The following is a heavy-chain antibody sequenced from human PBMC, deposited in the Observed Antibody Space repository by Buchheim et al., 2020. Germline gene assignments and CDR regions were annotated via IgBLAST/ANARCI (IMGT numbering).Heavy chain of an antibody. V-gene: IGHV1-2*04. Sequence: QVQLVQSGAEVKKPGASVKVSCKASGYTFTSYDINWVRQATGQGLEWMGWMNPNSGGTNYAQKFQGWVTMTRDTSISTAYMELSRLRSDDTAVYYCARVPSGPQGAAAFDYWGQGTL. D-gene: IGHD6-13*01. J-gene: IGHJ4*02. CDR1: GYTFTSYD. CDR3: ARVPSGPQGAAAFDY. CDR2: MNPNSGGT.